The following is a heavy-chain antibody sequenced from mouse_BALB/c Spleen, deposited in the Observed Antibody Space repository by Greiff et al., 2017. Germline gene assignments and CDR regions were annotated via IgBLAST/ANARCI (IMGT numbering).Heavy chain of an antibody. CDR3: TRSGDYDYDEGFAY. V-gene: IGHV1S127*01. CDR2: IDPSDSYT. D-gene: IGHD2-4*01. CDR1: GYTFISYW. J-gene: IGHJ3*01. Sequence: QVQLKQPGAELVKPGASVKMSCKASGYTFISYWMHWVKQRPGQGLEWIGTIDPSDSYTSYNQKFKGKATLTVDTSSSTAYMQLSSLTSEDSAVYYCTRSGDYDYDEGFAYWGQGTLVTVSA.